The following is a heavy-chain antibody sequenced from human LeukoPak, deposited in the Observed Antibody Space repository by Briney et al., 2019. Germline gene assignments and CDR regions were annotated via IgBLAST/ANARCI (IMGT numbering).Heavy chain of an antibody. Sequence: SVKVSCKASGGTFSSYAISWVRQAPGQGLEWMGGIIPIFGTANYAQKFQGRVTITTDESTSTAYMELSSLRSEDTAMYYCARGGYSYGSFLDYWGQGTLVTVSS. CDR1: GGTFSSYA. V-gene: IGHV1-69*05. CDR3: ARGGYSYGSFLDY. D-gene: IGHD5-18*01. J-gene: IGHJ4*02. CDR2: IIPIFGTA.